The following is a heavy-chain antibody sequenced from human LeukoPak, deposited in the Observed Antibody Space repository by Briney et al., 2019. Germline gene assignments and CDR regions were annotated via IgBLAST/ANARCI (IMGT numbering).Heavy chain of an antibody. CDR2: IYYSGST. V-gene: IGHV4-59*08. CDR3: ATDLYSSGWYAPIGGRAFDY. CDR1: GGSISSFD. Sequence: SETLSLTCTVSGGSISSFDWSWIRQSPGKGLEWIGFIYYSGSTSYNPSLKSRATISVDTSKNQFSLKLSSVTAADTAVYYCATDLYSSGWYAPIGGRAFDYWGQGTLVTVSS. J-gene: IGHJ4*02. D-gene: IGHD6-19*01.